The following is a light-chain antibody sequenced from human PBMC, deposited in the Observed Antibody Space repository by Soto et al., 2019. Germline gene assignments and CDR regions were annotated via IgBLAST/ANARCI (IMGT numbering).Light chain of an antibody. J-gene: IGKJ1*01. V-gene: IGKV3-20*01. CDR3: HQYGISPPWT. Sequence: EIVLTQSPGTLSLSPGESATLSCRASQSVPNSYLAWYQQKPGQAPRLLIYGASTRATDIPDRFSGSGSGTDLSLTISRLEPEDFAVYYCHQYGISPPWTFGQGTKVEI. CDR1: QSVPNSY. CDR2: GAS.